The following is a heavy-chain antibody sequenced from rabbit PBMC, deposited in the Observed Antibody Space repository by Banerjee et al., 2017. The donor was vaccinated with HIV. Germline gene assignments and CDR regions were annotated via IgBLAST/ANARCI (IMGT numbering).Heavy chain of an antibody. V-gene: IGHV1S43*01. D-gene: IGHD4-2*01. CDR1: GFSFSSGDS. J-gene: IGHJ4*01. Sequence: QQQLEESGGGLVKPGGTLTLTCKASGFSFSSGDSMCWVPQAPGKGLELIACIYIGNSGRTWYASWVNGRFTISTSTSLNTVDLKMTSLTAADTATYFCARGRASWVLDLWGPGTLVTVS. CDR2: IYIGNSGRT. CDR3: ARGRASWVLDL.